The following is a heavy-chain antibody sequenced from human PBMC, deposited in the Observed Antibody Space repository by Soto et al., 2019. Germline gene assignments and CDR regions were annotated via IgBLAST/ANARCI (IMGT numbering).Heavy chain of an antibody. CDR3: AHRAGLQGNWNGGYFDF. D-gene: IGHD1-1*01. CDR2: IYWEDDK. Sequence: QITLEESGPPRVKPTQTLTLTYTFSGFSLSTSGVGVGWVRQPPGKALDRLALIYWEDDKRYSPSLRSRLSINKDNSRNQVVLTMTNMDPVDTASYYFAHRAGLQGNWNGGYFDFWGQGALVTVSS. CDR1: GFSLSTSGVG. V-gene: IGHV2-5*02. J-gene: IGHJ4*02.